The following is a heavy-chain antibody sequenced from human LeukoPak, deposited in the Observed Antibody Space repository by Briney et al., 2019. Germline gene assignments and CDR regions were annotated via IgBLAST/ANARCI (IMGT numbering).Heavy chain of an antibody. V-gene: IGHV3-7*01. Sequence: GSLRLSCATSGFSFNNDWMDWVRQAPGKGLEWVANINQDGSEENCLDSVKGRFTISRDNAQNSLYLQMNGLRVEDTAVYYCTRRLDEWGQGTLVTVSS. J-gene: IGHJ4*02. CDR2: INQDGSEE. CDR3: TRRLDE. CDR1: GFSFNNDW. D-gene: IGHD3-16*01.